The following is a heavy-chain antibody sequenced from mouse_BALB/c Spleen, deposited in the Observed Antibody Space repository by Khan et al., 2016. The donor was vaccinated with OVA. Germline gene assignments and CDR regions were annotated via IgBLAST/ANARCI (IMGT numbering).Heavy chain of an antibody. CDR3: TRLAYYYNSEGFAY. V-gene: IGHV5-6*01. CDR1: GFTFSTYG. J-gene: IGHJ3*01. CDR2: ISTGGSYT. Sequence: VQLKESGGDLVKPGGSLKLSCAASGFTFSTYGMSWVRQIPDKRLEWVSAISTGGSYTYYPDSVKGRFTISRDNAKNTLYLQMSSLKSEDTAMYYCTRLAYYYNSEGFAYWGQGTLVTVSA. D-gene: IGHD1-1*01.